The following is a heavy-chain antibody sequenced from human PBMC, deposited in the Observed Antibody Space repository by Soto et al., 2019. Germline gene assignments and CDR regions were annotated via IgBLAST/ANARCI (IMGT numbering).Heavy chain of an antibody. J-gene: IGHJ4*02. D-gene: IGHD2-2*02. CDR2: IYHNGTT. CDR3: ARDRSDPICTSLACYTGNYLDY. V-gene: IGHV4-4*02. CDR1: GGSISSTNW. Sequence: QVHLKESGPGLVKPSGTLSLTCAVSGGSISSTNWWSWVRQPPGKGLEWIGEIYHNGTTNYNPSLTSRFTSSLDRYNRQFSLQFYSVTAADTAMYFWARDRSDPICTSLACYTGNYLDYWGQGTPVTVSS.